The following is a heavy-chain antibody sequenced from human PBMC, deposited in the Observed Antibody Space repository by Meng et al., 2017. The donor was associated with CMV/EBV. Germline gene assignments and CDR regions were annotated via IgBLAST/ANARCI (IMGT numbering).Heavy chain of an antibody. Sequence: QITFKESGPTLVKPTQTLTLTCTFSGFSLSTSGVGVGWIRQPPGKSLEWLALIYWDDDKRYSPSLKSRLTITKDTSKNQVVLTMTNMDPVDTATYYCAHLDTAKLHCDYWGQGTLVTVSS. CDR1: GFSLSTSGVG. J-gene: IGHJ4*02. V-gene: IGHV2-5*02. D-gene: IGHD5-18*01. CDR2: IYWDDDK. CDR3: AHLDTAKLHCDY.